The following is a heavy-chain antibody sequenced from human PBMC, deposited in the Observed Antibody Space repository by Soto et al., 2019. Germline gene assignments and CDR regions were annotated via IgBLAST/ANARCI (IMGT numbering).Heavy chain of an antibody. V-gene: IGHV3-23*01. CDR2: ISGSGGST. CDR3: AKGRYSSSWYYWFDP. D-gene: IGHD6-13*01. Sequence: EVQLLESGGGLVQPGGSLRLSCAASGFTFSSYAMSWVRQAPGKGLEWVSPISGSGGSTYYADSVKGRFTISRDNSKNTLYLQMNSLRAEDTAVYYCAKGRYSSSWYYWFDPWGQGTLVTVSS. CDR1: GFTFSSYA. J-gene: IGHJ5*02.